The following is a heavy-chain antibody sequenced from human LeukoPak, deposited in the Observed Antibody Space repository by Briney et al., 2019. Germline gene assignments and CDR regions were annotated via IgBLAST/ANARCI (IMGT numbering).Heavy chain of an antibody. D-gene: IGHD5-12*01. Sequence: GTLRLSCAASGFTFSGFAMSWIRQPPGKGLEWIGSIYYSGSTYYNPSLESRVTISVDTSKNQFSLKLSSVTAADTAVYYCARGQYSGYGFYFDYWGQGTLVTVSS. CDR1: GFTFSGFA. V-gene: IGHV4-38-2*01. CDR3: ARGQYSGYGFYFDY. CDR2: IYYSGST. J-gene: IGHJ4*02.